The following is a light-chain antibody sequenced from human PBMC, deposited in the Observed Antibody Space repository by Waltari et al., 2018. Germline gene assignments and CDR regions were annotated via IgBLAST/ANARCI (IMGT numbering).Light chain of an antibody. CDR1: PSYIGYYYY. CDR3: CSFRGGDSFV. Sequence: QSALTQPAPVSGSPGQSITIPCIGTPSYIGYYYYVTWYQQFPGKAPKLIIYDVTKRPSGISGRFSGSKSGNTASLTISGLQAEDEGDYYCCSFRGGDSFVFGTGTRVTVV. J-gene: IGLJ1*01. V-gene: IGLV2-14*03. CDR2: DVT.